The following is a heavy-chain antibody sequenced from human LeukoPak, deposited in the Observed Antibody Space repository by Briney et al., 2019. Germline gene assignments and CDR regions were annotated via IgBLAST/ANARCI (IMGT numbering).Heavy chain of an antibody. D-gene: IGHD3-16*01. CDR2: TYYRSKWYN. CDR3: ARDPAGKGGYVFYYDY. CDR1: GDSVSSNSAA. J-gene: IGHJ4*02. Sequence: SQTLSLTCAISGDSVSSNSAAWNWIRQSPSSGLEWLGRTYYRSKWYNDYAVPVKSRITINPDTSKNQFSLQLNSVTPEDTAVYYCARDPAGKGGYVFYYDYWGQGTLVTVSS. V-gene: IGHV6-1*01.